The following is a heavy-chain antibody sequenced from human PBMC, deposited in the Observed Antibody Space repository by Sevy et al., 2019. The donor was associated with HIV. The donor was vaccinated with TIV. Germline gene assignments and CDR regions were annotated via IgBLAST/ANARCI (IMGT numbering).Heavy chain of an antibody. Sequence: GGSLRLSCEASGFNFSSYGMHWVRQAPGKGLEWVAVISYDGSSKYYAESVKGRFTISRDNSKNTLYLQINSLRAEDTAVYHCAKESGSYYDFWSGHDAFAIWGQGTMVTVS. CDR2: ISYDGSSK. CDR3: AKESGSYYDFWSGHDAFAI. V-gene: IGHV3-30*18. J-gene: IGHJ3*02. CDR1: GFNFSSYG. D-gene: IGHD3-3*01.